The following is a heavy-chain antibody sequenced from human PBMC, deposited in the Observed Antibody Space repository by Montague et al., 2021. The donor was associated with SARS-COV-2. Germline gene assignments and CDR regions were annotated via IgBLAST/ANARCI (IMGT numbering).Heavy chain of an antibody. CDR2: INSDGSST. CDR1: GFTFSSYW. Sequence: SLRLSFSASGFTFSSYWMHWVRQAPGKGLVWVSRINSDGSSTSYADSVKGRFTISRDNAKNTLYLQMNSLRAEDTAVYYCAILGVVAAADNWFDPWGQGTLVTVSS. D-gene: IGHD2-15*01. J-gene: IGHJ5*02. V-gene: IGHV3-74*01. CDR3: AILGVVAAADNWFDP.